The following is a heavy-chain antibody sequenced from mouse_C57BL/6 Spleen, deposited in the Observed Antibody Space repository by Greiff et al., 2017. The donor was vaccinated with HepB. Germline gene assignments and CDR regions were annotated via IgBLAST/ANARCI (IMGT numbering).Heavy chain of an antibody. CDR1: GYTFTDYN. D-gene: IGHD1-1*01. V-gene: IGHV1-22*01. Sequence: VQLQQSGPELVKPGASVKMSCKASGYTFTDYNMHWVKQSHGKSLEWIGYINPNNGGTSYNQKFKGKVTLTVNKSFSTAYMELRSMTSEDSAVYYCARGCHYYYGRGYFDVWGTGTTVTVSS. J-gene: IGHJ1*03. CDR2: INPNNGGT. CDR3: ARGCHYYYGRGYFDV.